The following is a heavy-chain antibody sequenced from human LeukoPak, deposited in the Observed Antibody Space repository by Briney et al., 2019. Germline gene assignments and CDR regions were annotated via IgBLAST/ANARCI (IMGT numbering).Heavy chain of an antibody. CDR1: GYTFTGYY. CDR3: ARDIIGYSSGWYPNYFDY. D-gene: IGHD6-19*01. Sequence: GASVKVSCKASGYTFTGYYMHWVRQAPGQGLEWMGWINPNSGGTNYAQKFQGRVTMTRDTSISTAYMELSRLRSDDTAVYYCARDIIGYSSGWYPNYFDYWGQGTLVTVSS. J-gene: IGHJ4*02. CDR2: INPNSGGT. V-gene: IGHV1-2*02.